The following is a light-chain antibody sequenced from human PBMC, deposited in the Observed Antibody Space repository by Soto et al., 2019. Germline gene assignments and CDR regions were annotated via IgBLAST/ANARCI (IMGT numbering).Light chain of an antibody. CDR2: DAS. CDR1: ESISNY. V-gene: IGKV3-11*01. CDR3: QHRSK. J-gene: IGKJ5*01. Sequence: EIVLTQSPATLSLSPGERATLSCRASESISNYLSWYQQTPGQAPRLLIRDASNRATGVPARFSGSGSGTEFTLTISSLEPEDFALYHCQHRSKFGQGTRLEIK.